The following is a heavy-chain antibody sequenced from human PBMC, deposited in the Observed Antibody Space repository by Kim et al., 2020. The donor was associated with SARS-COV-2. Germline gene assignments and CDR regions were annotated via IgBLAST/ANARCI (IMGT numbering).Heavy chain of an antibody. D-gene: IGHD1-26*01. CDR3: VKDGGSYGWSTSGFDY. V-gene: IGHV3-64D*09. J-gene: IGHJ4*02. CDR1: GFTFSSYA. CDR2: ISSNGGST. Sequence: GGSLRLSCSASGFTFSSYAMHWVRQAPGKGLEYVSAISSNGGSTYYADSVKGRFTISRDNSKNTLYLQMSSLRAEDTAVYYCVKDGGSYGWSTSGFDYWGQGTLVTVSS.